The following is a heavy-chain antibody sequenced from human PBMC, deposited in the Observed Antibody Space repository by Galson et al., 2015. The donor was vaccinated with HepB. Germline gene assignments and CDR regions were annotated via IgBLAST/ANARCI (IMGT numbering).Heavy chain of an antibody. J-gene: IGHJ4*02. CDR1: GFTFSSYG. CDR3: ARDGQYCSSTSCYTTSDY. V-gene: IGHV3-33*01. Sequence: SLRLSCAASGFTFSSYGMHWVRQAPGKGLEWVAVIWYDGSNKYYADSVKGRFTISRDNSKNTLYLQMNSLRAEDTAVYYCARDGQYCSSTSCYTTSDYWGQGTLVTVSS. D-gene: IGHD2-2*02. CDR2: IWYDGSNK.